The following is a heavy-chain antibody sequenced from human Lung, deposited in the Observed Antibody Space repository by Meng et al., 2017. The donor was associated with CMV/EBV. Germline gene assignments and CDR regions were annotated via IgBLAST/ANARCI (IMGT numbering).Heavy chain of an antibody. V-gene: IGHV3-9*01. CDR1: GFNFDDYA. J-gene: IGHJ6*02. CDR3: ARVGLAMDV. CDR2: ISWNSGTR. Sequence: LSLTGAASGFNFDDYAMHWVRQAPGKGLEWVSGISWNSGTRGYAASVKGRFTISRDNAKNVLYLQMNSLRPEDTALYYCARVGLAMDVWGQGTTVTVSS.